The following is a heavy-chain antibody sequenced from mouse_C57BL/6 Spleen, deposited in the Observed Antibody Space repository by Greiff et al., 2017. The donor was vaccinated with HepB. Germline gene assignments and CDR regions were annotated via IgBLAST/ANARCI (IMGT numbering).Heavy chain of an antibody. CDR1: GYSITSDY. CDR2: ISYSGST. V-gene: IGHV3-8*01. Sequence: EVKLQESGPGLAKPSQTLSLTCSVTGYSITSDYWNWIRKFPGNKLEYMGYISYSGSTYYNPSLKSRISITRDTYKNQYYLQLNSVTTVDTATYYCSRGITTVVGTYFDVWGTGTTVTVSS. J-gene: IGHJ1*03. D-gene: IGHD1-1*01. CDR3: SRGITTVVGTYFDV.